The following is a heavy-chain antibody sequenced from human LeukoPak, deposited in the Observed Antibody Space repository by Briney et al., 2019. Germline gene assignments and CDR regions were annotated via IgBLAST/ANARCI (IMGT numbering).Heavy chain of an antibody. J-gene: IGHJ6*02. CDR2: ISAYNGNT. CDR1: GYTFTSYG. D-gene: IGHD3-10*01. Sequence: ASVKVSCKASGYTFTSYGISWVRQAPGQGLEWMGWISAYNGNTNYAQKPQGRVTMTTDTSTSTAYMELRSLRSDDTAVYYCARAPRLLWFGEDGMDVWGQGTTVTVSS. V-gene: IGHV1-18*01. CDR3: ARAPRLLWFGEDGMDV.